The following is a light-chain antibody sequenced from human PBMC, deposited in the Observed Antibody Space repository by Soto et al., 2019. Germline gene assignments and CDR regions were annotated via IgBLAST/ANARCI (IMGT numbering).Light chain of an antibody. J-gene: IGLJ1*01. V-gene: IGLV2-14*01. CDR2: DVN. Sequence: QSALTQPASVSGSPGQSITISCTGTSSDVGGYNLVSWYQQYPDKAPKLMIFDVNTRPSGVSNRSSGSKSGNTASLTISGLQAEDDADYYCSSYKSSSTLPYVFGTGTKVTVL. CDR3: SSYKSSSTLPYV. CDR1: SSDVGGYNL.